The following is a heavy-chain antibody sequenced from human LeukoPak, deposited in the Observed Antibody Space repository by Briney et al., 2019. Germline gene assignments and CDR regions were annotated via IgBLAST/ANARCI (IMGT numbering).Heavy chain of an antibody. Sequence: PAGSLRLSCAASGFMFSDYYMSWIRQAPGKGLEWVAYISSSSSTIYYADSVKGRFTISRDNAKNSLNLQMNSLRAEDTAVYYCAREPYYYDSSGYSVDYWGQGTLVTVSS. J-gene: IGHJ4*02. CDR1: GFMFSDYY. CDR3: AREPYYYDSSGYSVDY. CDR2: ISSSSSTI. V-gene: IGHV3-11*01. D-gene: IGHD3-22*01.